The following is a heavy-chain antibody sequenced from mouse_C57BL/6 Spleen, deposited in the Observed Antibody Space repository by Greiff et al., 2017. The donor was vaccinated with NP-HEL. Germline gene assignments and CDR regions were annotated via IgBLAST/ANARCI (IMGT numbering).Heavy chain of an antibody. CDR3: ARGGLGAMDY. J-gene: IGHJ4*01. D-gene: IGHD4-1*01. V-gene: IGHV1-61*01. Sequence: QVQLKQPGAELVRPGSSVKLSCKASGYTFTSYWMDWVKQRPGQGLEWIGNIYPSDSETHYNQKFKDKATLTVDKSSSTAYMQLSSLTSEDSAVYYCARGGLGAMDYWGQGTSVTVSS. CDR1: GYTFTSYW. CDR2: IYPSDSET.